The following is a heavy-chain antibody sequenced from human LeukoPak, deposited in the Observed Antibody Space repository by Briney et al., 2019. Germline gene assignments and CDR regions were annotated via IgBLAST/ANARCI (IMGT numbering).Heavy chain of an antibody. CDR2: ISSSARTI. CDR3: ARCSNSYDTGGYYRCPLDY. D-gene: IGHD3-22*01. V-gene: IGHV3-48*03. CDR1: GFSLSSYE. Sequence: GGSLRLSCAASGFSLSSYEMTWVRQAPGKGLEWVSSISSSARTIYYADSVKGRFTISRDNAKNSLYLQMNSLRAEDTGVYYFARCSNSYDTGGYYRCPLDYWGQGTLVTVSS. J-gene: IGHJ4*02.